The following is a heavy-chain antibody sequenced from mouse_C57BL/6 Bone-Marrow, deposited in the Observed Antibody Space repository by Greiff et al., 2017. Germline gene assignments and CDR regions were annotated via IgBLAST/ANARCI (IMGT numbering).Heavy chain of an antibody. CDR3: ARPDGNSILDY. CDR1: EYDFPSLD. Sequence: EVMLVESGGGLVQPGESLKLSCESNEYDFPSLDMSWVRKTPEKRLELVAAINSDGGSSCYPDTMERRFIISRDNTKKTLYLQMSSLRSEDTALYYCARPDGNSILDYWGQGTTLTVSS. V-gene: IGHV5-2*01. D-gene: IGHD2-1*01. CDR2: INSDGGSS. J-gene: IGHJ2*01.